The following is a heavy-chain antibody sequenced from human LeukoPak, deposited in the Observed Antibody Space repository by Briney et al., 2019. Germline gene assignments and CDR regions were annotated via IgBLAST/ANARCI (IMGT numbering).Heavy chain of an antibody. V-gene: IGHV4-4*09. Sequence: SETLFLTCTVSGGSISSYYWSWIRQPPGKGLEWIGYIYTSGSTNYNPSLKSRVTISVDTSKNQFSLKLSSVTAADTAVYYCARLVDSSGYYSLPPQYFDYWGQGTLVTVSS. CDR3: ARLVDSSGYYSLPPQYFDY. J-gene: IGHJ4*02. CDR2: IYTSGST. D-gene: IGHD3-22*01. CDR1: GGSISSYY.